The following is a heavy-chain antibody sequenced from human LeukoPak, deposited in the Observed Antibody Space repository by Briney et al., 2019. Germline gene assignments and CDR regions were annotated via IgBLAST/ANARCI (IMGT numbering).Heavy chain of an antibody. CDR2: ISYDGSNK. D-gene: IGHD3-10*01. Sequence: GGSLRLSCAASGFTFSSYGMHWVRQAPGKGLEWVAVISYDGSNKYYADSVKGRFTISRDNSKNTLYLQMNSLRAEDTAVYYCARDPSYGSGSYFDYYYYYMDVWGKGTTVTISS. CDR3: ARDPSYGSGSYFDYYYYYMDV. V-gene: IGHV3-30*03. CDR1: GFTFSSYG. J-gene: IGHJ6*03.